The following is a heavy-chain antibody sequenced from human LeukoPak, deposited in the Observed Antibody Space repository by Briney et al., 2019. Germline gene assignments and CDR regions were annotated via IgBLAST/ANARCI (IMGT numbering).Heavy chain of an antibody. J-gene: IGHJ4*02. CDR2: IIPIFGTT. CDR3: ARGLRDTYCSDGSRYSDY. D-gene: IGHD2-15*01. CDR1: GGTLRNYV. Sequence: ASVKVSCKASGGTLRNYVISWVRQAPGQGLKWMGGIIPIFGTTNYAQKFQGRVTISTDESTSTAYMDLSSLRSEDTAIYYCARGLRDTYCSDGSRYSDYWSQGTLVTVSS. V-gene: IGHV1-69*05.